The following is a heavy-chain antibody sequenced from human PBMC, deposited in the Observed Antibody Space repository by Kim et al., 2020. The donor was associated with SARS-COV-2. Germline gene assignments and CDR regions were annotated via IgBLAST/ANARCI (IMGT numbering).Heavy chain of an antibody. Sequence: GGSLRLSCAASGFTFSNAWMSWVRQAPGKGLEWVGRIKSKTDGGTTDYAAPVKGRFTISRDDSKNTLYLQMNSLKTEDTAVYYCTTEDDCSSTSCYIFPSSYYYYGMDVWGQGTTVTVSS. J-gene: IGHJ6*02. V-gene: IGHV3-15*01. D-gene: IGHD2-2*02. CDR1: GFTFSNAW. CDR3: TTEDDCSSTSCYIFPSSYYYYGMDV. CDR2: IKSKTDGGTT.